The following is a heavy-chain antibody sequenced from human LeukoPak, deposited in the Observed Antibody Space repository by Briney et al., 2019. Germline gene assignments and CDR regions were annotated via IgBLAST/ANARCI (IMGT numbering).Heavy chain of an antibody. D-gene: IGHD3-10*01. CDR3: ARQLVRGVIRVKSYFDY. CDR1: GGSFSGYY. CDR2: INHSGST. Sequence: SETLSLTCAVYGGSFSGYYWSWIRQPPGKGLEWTGEINHSGSTNYNPSLKSRVTISVDTSKNQFSLKLSSVTAADTAVYYCARQLVRGVIRVKSYFDYWGQGTLVTVSS. V-gene: IGHV4-34*01. J-gene: IGHJ4*02.